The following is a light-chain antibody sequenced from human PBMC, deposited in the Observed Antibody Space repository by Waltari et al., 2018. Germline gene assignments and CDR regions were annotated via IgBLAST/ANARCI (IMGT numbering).Light chain of an antibody. V-gene: IGKV3-15*01. Sequence: ETVVTQSPATLSVSPGERATLPCRTSPSIGFNLAWYQQKPGQAPRLLIYHASTRATGIPARFSGSGSETEFTLTISGLQSEDFAVYYCQQYNRWPPGTFGQGTKVEI. CDR2: HAS. CDR3: QQYNRWPPGT. CDR1: PSIGFN. J-gene: IGKJ1*01.